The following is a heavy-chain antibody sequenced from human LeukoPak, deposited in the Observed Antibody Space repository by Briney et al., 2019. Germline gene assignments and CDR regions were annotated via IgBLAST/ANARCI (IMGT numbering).Heavy chain of an antibody. CDR3: ARAIVGATGAFDP. D-gene: IGHD1-26*01. V-gene: IGHV1-8*03. CDR1: GYTFTSYD. J-gene: IGHJ5*02. Sequence: ASVKVSCKASGYTFTSYDINWVRQATGQGLEWMGWMNPNSGNTGYAQKFQGRVTITRNTSISTAYMELGSLRSEDTAVYYCARAIVGATGAFDPWGQGTLVTVSS. CDR2: MNPNSGNT.